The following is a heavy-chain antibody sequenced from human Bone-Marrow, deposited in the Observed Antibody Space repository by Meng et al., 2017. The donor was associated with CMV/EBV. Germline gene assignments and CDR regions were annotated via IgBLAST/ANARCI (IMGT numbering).Heavy chain of an antibody. CDR1: GGSISSSSYS. V-gene: IGHV4-39*07. D-gene: IGHD6-25*01. Sequence: SETLSLTCTVSGGSISSSSYSWGWIRQPPGKGLEWLGSIYYSGSTYYNPSLKSRVTISVDTSKNQFSLKLSSVTAADTAVYYCSRALFAATLYYVDYWGQGKLVNVSS. CDR3: SRALFAATLYYVDY. CDR2: IYYSGST. J-gene: IGHJ4*02.